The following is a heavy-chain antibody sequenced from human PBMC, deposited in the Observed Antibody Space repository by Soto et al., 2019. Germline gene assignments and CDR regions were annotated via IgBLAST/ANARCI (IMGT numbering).Heavy chain of an antibody. D-gene: IGHD3-10*01. CDR1: GFTFDDYG. J-gene: IGHJ4*02. CDR3: ASDLDGMGRGVVGY. Sequence: EVQLVESGGGVVRPGGSLRLSCAASGFTFDDYGMSWVRQAPGKGLEWVSGINWNGGSKGYAEDVKGRFTISRDNAKNCRCLQINSLRAEDTALYYCASDLDGMGRGVVGYWGQGTLVTVSS. V-gene: IGHV3-20*04. CDR2: INWNGGSK.